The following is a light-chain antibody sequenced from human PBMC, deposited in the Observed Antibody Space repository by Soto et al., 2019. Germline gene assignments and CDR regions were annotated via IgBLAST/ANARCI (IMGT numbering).Light chain of an antibody. V-gene: IGLV2-8*01. CDR2: EVN. Sequence: QSALTQPPSASGSPGQTVTISCTGISSDVVNYNYVSWYQQHPGKAPKLMIYEVNKRPSGVPNRFSGSRSDNTAALTVSGLHGEDEADYYCSSYAGSNIVFGTGTKLTV. CDR1: SSDVVNYNY. CDR3: SSYAGSNIV. J-gene: IGLJ1*01.